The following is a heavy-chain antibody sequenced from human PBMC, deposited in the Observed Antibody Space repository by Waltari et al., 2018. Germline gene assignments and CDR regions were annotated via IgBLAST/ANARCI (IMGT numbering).Heavy chain of an antibody. D-gene: IGHD3-22*01. CDR1: GYSISSGYY. CDR3: ARQSPRIRSYYYDSSGYYYGYFQH. V-gene: IGHV4-38-2*01. J-gene: IGHJ1*01. CDR2: IYHSGST. Sequence: QVQLQESGPGLVKPSETLSLTCAVSGYSISSGYYWGWIRQPPGTGLAGIGSIYHSGSTYYNPSLKSRVTISVDTSKNQFSLKLSSVTAADTAVYYCARQSPRIRSYYYDSSGYYYGYFQHWGQGTLVTVSS.